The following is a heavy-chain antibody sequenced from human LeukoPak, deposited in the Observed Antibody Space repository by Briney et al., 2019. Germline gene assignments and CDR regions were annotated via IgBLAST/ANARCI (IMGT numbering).Heavy chain of an antibody. J-gene: IGHJ4*02. Sequence: GGSLRLSCAASGFTFSSYSMNWVRQAPGKGLEWVSSISSSSSYIYSADSLKGRFTISRDNAKNSLYLQLNSLRAEDTAVYYCARGAAAANFDYWGQGTLVTVSS. CDR3: ARGAAAANFDY. D-gene: IGHD6-13*01. CDR1: GFTFSSYS. V-gene: IGHV3-21*01. CDR2: ISSSSSYI.